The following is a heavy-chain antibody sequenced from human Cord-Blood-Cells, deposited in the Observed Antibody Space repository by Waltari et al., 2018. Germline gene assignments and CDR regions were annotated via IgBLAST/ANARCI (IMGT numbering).Heavy chain of an antibody. CDR3: ARDLIYYDSSGYYPTFGY. CDR1: RFTFSSYG. D-gene: IGHD3-22*01. V-gene: IGHV3-33*01. CDR2: IWYDGSNK. J-gene: IGHJ4*02. Sequence: QVQLVESGRGVVQPGRSLTLSCAASRFTFSSYGMHWVRPAPGKGLEWVAVIWYDGSNKYYADSVKGRFTMSRDNSKNTLYLQMNSLRAEDTAVYYCARDLIYYDSSGYYPTFGYWGQGTLVTVSS.